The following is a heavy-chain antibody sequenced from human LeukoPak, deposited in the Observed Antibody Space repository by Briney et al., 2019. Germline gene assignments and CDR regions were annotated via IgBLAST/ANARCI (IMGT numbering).Heavy chain of an antibody. CDR2: ISVDNGNT. J-gene: IGHJ4*02. D-gene: IGHD6-19*01. Sequence: GASVTVSCKASGYTFTSYGISWVRQAPGQGLEWMGWISVDNGNTNYAQKLQGRVTMTTDTSTNTAYMELRSLGSDDTAVYYCARHQWLYDLWGQGTLVTVSS. V-gene: IGHV1-18*01. CDR3: ARHQWLYDL. CDR1: GYTFTSYG.